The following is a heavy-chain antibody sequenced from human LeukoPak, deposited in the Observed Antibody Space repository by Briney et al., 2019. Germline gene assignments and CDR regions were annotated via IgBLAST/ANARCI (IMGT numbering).Heavy chain of an antibody. CDR1: GFTFSGYA. D-gene: IGHD3-16*01. J-gene: IGHJ4*02. CDR2: ISGSGGST. CDR3: AKSPPADDAEGGAL. V-gene: IGHV3-23*01. Sequence: PGGSLRLSCAASGFTFSGYAMSWVRQAPGKGLEWVSAISGSGGSTYYADSVKGRFTISRDNSKNTLYLQMNSLRAEDAAVYYCAKSPPADDAEGGALRGQGTLVTVSS.